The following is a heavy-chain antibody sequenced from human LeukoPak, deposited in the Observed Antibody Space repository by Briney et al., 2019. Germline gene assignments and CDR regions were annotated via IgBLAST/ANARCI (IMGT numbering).Heavy chain of an antibody. D-gene: IGHD3-10*01. V-gene: IGHV1-69*04. CDR1: GGTFSSYA. CDR2: IIPILGIA. Sequence: ASVKVSCKASGGTFSSYAISWVRQAPGQGLEWMGRIIPILGIANYAQKFQGRVTITADKSTSTAYMELSSLRSEDTAVYYCARDLVPGGRGVILPSRWFDPWGQGTLVTVSS. J-gene: IGHJ5*02. CDR3: ARDLVPGGRGVILPSRWFDP.